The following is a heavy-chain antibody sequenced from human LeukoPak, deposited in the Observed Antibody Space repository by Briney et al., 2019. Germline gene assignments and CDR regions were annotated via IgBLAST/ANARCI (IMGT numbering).Heavy chain of an antibody. Sequence: SETLSLTCTVSGGSISSSSYYWGWIRQPPGKGLEWIGSIYYSGSTYYNPSLKSRVTISVDTSKNQFSLKLSSVTAADTAVYYCARPYYYDSSGMFDYWGQGTLVAVSS. V-gene: IGHV4-39*01. D-gene: IGHD3-22*01. CDR2: IYYSGST. CDR1: GGSISSSSYY. J-gene: IGHJ4*02. CDR3: ARPYYYDSSGMFDY.